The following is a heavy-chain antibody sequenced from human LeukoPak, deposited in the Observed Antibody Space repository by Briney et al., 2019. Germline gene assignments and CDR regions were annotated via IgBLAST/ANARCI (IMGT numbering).Heavy chain of an antibody. CDR1: GVTFSGYS. Sequence: GGSLRLSCAAPGVTFSGYSVNWVRQAPGKGLEWVSVIYSGGSTYYADSVKGRFTISRDNSKNTLYLQMNSLRAEDTAVYYCARDRLADYWGQGTLVTVSS. D-gene: IGHD6-19*01. CDR2: IYSGGST. CDR3: ARDRLADY. V-gene: IGHV3-66*01. J-gene: IGHJ4*02.